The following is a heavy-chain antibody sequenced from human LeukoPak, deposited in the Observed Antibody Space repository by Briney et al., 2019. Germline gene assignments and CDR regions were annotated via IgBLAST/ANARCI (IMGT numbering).Heavy chain of an antibody. J-gene: IGHJ4*02. CDR2: ISGSGGST. V-gene: IGHV3-23*01. CDR3: AKDSTYRAVAASC. D-gene: IGHD6-19*01. CDR1: GFTFSTHA. Sequence: GGSLRLSCAASGFTFSTHAMTWVRQAPGKGLEWVSAISGSGGSTYYADSVKGRFTISRDNSRNTLYLQMNSPRAEDTAVYYCAKDSTYRAVAASCWGQGTLVTVSS.